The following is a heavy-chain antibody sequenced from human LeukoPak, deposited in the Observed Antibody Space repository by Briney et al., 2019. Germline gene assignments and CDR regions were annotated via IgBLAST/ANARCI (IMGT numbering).Heavy chain of an antibody. CDR1: GGSISSSSYY. Sequence: SETLSLTCTVSGGSISSSSYYWGWIRQPPGKGLEWIGEINHSGSTNYNPSLKSRVTISVDTSKNQFSLKLSSVTAADTAVYHCARGQKGLSRASDYWGQGTLVTVSS. CDR3: ARGQKGLSRASDY. V-gene: IGHV4-39*07. D-gene: IGHD2/OR15-2a*01. CDR2: INHSGST. J-gene: IGHJ4*02.